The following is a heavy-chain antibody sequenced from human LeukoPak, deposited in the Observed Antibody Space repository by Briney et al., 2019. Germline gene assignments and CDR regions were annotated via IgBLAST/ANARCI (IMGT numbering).Heavy chain of an antibody. CDR1: GFTFSSYW. D-gene: IGHD5-12*01. CDR2: INPDGSST. J-gene: IGHJ4*02. CDR3: ARDRPGGSADY. Sequence: GGSLRLSCAASGFTFSSYWMHWVRQVPGKGLVWVSRINPDGSSTNYADSVKGRLTISRDNAKNTLYLQMNSLRAEDTAVYYCARDRPGGSADYWGQGTLVTVSS. V-gene: IGHV3-74*01.